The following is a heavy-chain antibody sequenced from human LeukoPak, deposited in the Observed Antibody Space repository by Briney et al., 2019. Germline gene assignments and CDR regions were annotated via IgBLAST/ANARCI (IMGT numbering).Heavy chain of an antibody. CDR3: AKDWTGTKPCDL. J-gene: IGHJ2*01. D-gene: IGHD3/OR15-3a*01. V-gene: IGHV3-23*01. CDR2: ISGSGGST. CDR1: GFTFSSYA. Sequence: PGGSLRLSCAASGFTFSSYAMSWVRQAPGKGLDWVSGISGSGGSTYCADSVKGRFTISRDNSKNTLYLQMNSLRAEDTAVYYCAKDWTGTKPCDLWGRGTLVTVSS.